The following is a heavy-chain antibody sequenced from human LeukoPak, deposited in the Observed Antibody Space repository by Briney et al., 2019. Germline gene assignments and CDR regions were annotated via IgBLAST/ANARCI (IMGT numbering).Heavy chain of an antibody. Sequence: GGSLRLSCAASGFTFSSNYMSWVRQAPGKGLEWVSVIYSGGSTYYADSVKGRFTISRDNSKNTLYLQMNSLRAEDTAVYYCAITVTTSTYYFDYWGQGTLVTVSS. CDR1: GFTFSSNY. CDR3: AITVTTSTYYFDY. J-gene: IGHJ4*02. D-gene: IGHD4-11*01. CDR2: IYSGGST. V-gene: IGHV3-66*01.